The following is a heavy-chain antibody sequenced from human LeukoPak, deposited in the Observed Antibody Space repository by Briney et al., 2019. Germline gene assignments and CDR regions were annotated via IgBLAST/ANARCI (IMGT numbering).Heavy chain of an antibody. CDR2: INPNSGGT. CDR3: ARASPYGDYGRRFDY. J-gene: IGHJ4*02. V-gene: IGHV1-2*02. D-gene: IGHD4-17*01. CDR1: GYTFSDYY. Sequence: ASVKVSCKASGYTFSDYYMHWVRQAPGQGLEWMGWINPNSGGTNYAQKFQGRVTMTRDTSISTAYMELSRLRSDDTAVYYCARASPYGDYGRRFDYWGQGTLVTVSS.